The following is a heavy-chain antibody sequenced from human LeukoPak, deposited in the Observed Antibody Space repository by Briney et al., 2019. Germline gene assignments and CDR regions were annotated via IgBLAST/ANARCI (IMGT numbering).Heavy chain of an antibody. V-gene: IGHV1-2*02. D-gene: IGHD3-22*01. CDR2: INPNSGGT. CDR1: GGTFSSYA. J-gene: IGHJ5*02. Sequence: ASVKVSCKASGGTFSSYAISWVRQAPGQGLEWMGRINPNSGGTNYAQKFQGRVTMTRDTSISTAYMELSRLRSDDTAVYYCARDYSGDYYDSAPGGYAHEIVGWFDPWGQGTLVTVSS. CDR3: ARDYSGDYYDSAPGGYAHEIVGWFDP.